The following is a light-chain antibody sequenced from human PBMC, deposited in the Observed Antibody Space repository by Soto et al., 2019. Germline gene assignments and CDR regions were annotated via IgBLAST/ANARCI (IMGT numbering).Light chain of an antibody. CDR2: AAS. CDR3: QQYYASSWT. V-gene: IGKV3-20*01. Sequence: EIVLTQSPGTLSSSPGERATLSCRASQSISSTYLAWYRQKPGQAPRLLIYAASSRATGIPDRFSGSGSGTDVTLTISRLEPEEFAVYYCQQYYASSWTFGQGTRVEIK. J-gene: IGKJ1*01. CDR1: QSISSTY.